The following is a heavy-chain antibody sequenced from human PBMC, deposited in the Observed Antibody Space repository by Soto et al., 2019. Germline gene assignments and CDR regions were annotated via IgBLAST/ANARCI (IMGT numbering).Heavy chain of an antibody. CDR1: GGSVSSGSYC. CDR3: ARGEQWLVRENNWFDP. D-gene: IGHD6-19*01. J-gene: IGHJ5*02. Sequence: PSETLSLTCTVSGGSVSSGSYCWSWIRQPPGKGLEWIGYIYYSGSTNYNPSLKSRVTISVDTSKNQFSLKLSSVTAADTAVYYCARGEQWLVRENNWFDPWGQGTLVTVSS. V-gene: IGHV4-61*01. CDR2: IYYSGST.